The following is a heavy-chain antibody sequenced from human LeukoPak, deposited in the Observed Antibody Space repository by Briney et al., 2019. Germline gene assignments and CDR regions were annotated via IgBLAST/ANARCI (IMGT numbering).Heavy chain of an antibody. J-gene: IGHJ4*02. CDR3: ARAVGGYAPFDH. CDR1: GDSISSGSYY. Sequence: SQTLSLTCTVSGDSISSGSYYWSWIRQTAGKGLEWIGHIYTSGSTNYNPSLKSRVTISVDTSKNQFSLKLSSVTAADTAVYYCARAVGGYAPFDHWGQGTLVTVSS. D-gene: IGHD5-12*01. CDR2: IYTSGST. V-gene: IGHV4-61*09.